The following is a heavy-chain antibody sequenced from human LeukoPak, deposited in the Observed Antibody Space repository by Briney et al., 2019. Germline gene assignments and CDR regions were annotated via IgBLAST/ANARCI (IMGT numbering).Heavy chain of an antibody. CDR2: ISSSSNTI. V-gene: IGHV3-48*02. CDR1: GFTFSSYS. D-gene: IGHD2-21*02. Sequence: GGSLRLSCAASGFTFSSYSMNWVRQAPGKGLEWVSYISSSSNTIYYADSVKGRFTISRDNAKNSLFLQMNSLRDEDTSVYYCARAVTVVTRGGVVFDYWGQGTLVTVSS. J-gene: IGHJ4*02. CDR3: ARAVTVVTRGGVVFDY.